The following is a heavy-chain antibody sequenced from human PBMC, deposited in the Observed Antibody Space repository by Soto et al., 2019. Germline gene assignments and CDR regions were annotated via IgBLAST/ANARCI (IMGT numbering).Heavy chain of an antibody. D-gene: IGHD1-26*01. V-gene: IGHV4-28*01. J-gene: IGHJ4*02. CDR2: IHHTGYT. Sequence: AETLCLACGVSVSSISSDNWWVWIRQPPGKGLEWIVYIHHTGYTYSNPALKSRLTMSVDTSKNQFSLRLSSVTAVDTAVYYCATKDNGKYFFDSWGQGAMVTVSS. CDR1: VSSISSDNW. CDR3: ATKDNGKYFFDS.